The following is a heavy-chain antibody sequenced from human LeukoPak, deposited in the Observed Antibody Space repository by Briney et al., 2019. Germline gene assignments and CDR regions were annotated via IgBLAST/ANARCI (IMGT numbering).Heavy chain of an antibody. J-gene: IGHJ6*02. CDR3: ARSTRSGWPPDYYYGMDV. D-gene: IGHD6-19*01. V-gene: IGHV4-39*01. CDR1: GGSISSSSYY. CDR2: IYYSGST. Sequence: PSETLSLTCTVSGGSISSSSYYWGWIRQPPGKGLEWIGSIYYSGSTYYNPSLKSQVTISVDTSKNQFSLKLSSVTAADTAVYYCARSTRSGWPPDYYYGMDVWGQGTTVTVSS.